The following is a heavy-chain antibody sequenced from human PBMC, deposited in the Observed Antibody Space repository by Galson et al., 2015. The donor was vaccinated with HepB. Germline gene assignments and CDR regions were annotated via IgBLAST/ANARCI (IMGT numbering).Heavy chain of an antibody. CDR3: ATSLDSFKVFSFQI. Sequence: SVKVSCKDSGYSVGDVSLHWVRQAPGQGPEWVGGFDPEDGERMYAETLQDRVTVTEDTSTDTAYLELHSLRSGDTAVYYCATSLDSFKVFSFQIWGQGTLVTVSS. CDR1: GYSVGDVS. J-gene: IGHJ4*02. CDR2: FDPEDGER. V-gene: IGHV1-24*01. D-gene: IGHD3-16*02.